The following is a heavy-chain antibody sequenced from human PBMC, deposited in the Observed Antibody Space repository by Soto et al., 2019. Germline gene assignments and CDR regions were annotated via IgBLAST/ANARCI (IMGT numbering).Heavy chain of an antibody. V-gene: IGHV3-30*03. J-gene: IGHJ4*02. D-gene: IGHD2-8*01. CDR3: AREDDGRLGIDY. CDR2: ISYDGTNK. CDR1: GFTFSRNG. Sequence: QVQVVESGGGVVQTGRSLRLSCAASGFTFSRNGMHWVRQAPGKGLEWVARISYDGTNKYYADSVKGRFTISRDNSQKTLYLQINSLRTEDTAVYYCAREDDGRLGIDYWGQGTLVTVSS.